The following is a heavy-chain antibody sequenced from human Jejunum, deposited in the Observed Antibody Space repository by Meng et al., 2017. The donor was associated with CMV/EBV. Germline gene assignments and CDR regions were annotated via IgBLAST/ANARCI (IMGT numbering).Heavy chain of an antibody. CDR2: LTAKFDT. Sequence: FTFSDYAMSWVRQAPGKGLEWVSTLTAKFDTHYADSMKGRFTISRDNSKNTLYLQLSSLRAEDAAVYYCAKDYYIWGSHHDGFSLDYWGQGTLVTVSS. V-gene: IGHV3-23*01. D-gene: IGHD3-16*02. CDR1: FTFSDYA. CDR3: AKDYYIWGSHHDGFSLDY. J-gene: IGHJ4*02.